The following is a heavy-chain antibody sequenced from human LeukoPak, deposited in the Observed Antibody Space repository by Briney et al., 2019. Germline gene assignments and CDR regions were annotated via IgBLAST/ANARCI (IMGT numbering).Heavy chain of an antibody. Sequence: SETLSLTCTVSGGSISSSSYYWGWIRQPPGKGLEWIGSIYYSGSTYYNPSLKSRVTISVDTSKNQFSLKLSSVTAADTAVYYCVLGYCSGGCYTPYYWGQGTLVTVSS. V-gene: IGHV4-39*07. CDR1: GGSISSSSYY. J-gene: IGHJ4*02. D-gene: IGHD2-15*01. CDR3: VLGYCSGGCYTPYY. CDR2: IYYSGST.